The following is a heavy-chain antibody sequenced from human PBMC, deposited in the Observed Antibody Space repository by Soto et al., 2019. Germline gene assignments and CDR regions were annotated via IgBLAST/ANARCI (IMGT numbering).Heavy chain of an antibody. Sequence: QVQLQESGPGLVKPSQTLSLTCTVSGGSISSGDSNWSWLRQHPGKGLEWIGYIYYSGSTYYNPSLNSRVTISLDTSKNQFSLKLSSVTAADTAVYYCATEDVAAEGTICGMDVWGQGTTVTVSS. CDR2: IYYSGST. J-gene: IGHJ6*02. CDR1: GGSISSGDSN. CDR3: ATEDVAAEGTICGMDV. V-gene: IGHV4-31*03. D-gene: IGHD6-25*01.